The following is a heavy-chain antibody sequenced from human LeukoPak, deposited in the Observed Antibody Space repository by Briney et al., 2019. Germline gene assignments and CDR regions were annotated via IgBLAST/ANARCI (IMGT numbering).Heavy chain of an antibody. Sequence: GSLRLSCTASGFTFGDYAMSWVRQAPGKGLEWVGFIRGQAYGGTTEYAASVKGRFTISRDDSNSIAYLHMNSLKTEDTAVYYCTRPVWWLRESLEGYYFDSWGQGTLVTVSS. CDR1: GFTFGDYA. CDR2: IRGQAYGGTT. CDR3: TRPVWWLRESLEGYYFDS. V-gene: IGHV3-49*04. D-gene: IGHD5-12*01. J-gene: IGHJ4*02.